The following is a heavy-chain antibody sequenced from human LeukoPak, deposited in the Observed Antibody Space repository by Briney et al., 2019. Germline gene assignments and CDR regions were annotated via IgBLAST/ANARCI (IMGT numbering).Heavy chain of an antibody. CDR1: GGSFSGYY. CDR3: ARGRSSGWYVGGYFDY. Sequence: SETLSLTCAVYGGSFSGYYWSWIRQPPGKGLEWIGEINHSGSTNYNPYLKSRVTISVDTSKNQFSLKLSSVTAADTAVYYCARGRSSGWYVGGYFDYWGQGTLVTVSS. CDR2: INHSGST. D-gene: IGHD6-19*01. V-gene: IGHV4-34*01. J-gene: IGHJ4*02.